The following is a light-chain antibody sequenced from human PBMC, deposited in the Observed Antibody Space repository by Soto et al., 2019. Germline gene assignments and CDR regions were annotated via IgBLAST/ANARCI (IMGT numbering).Light chain of an antibody. V-gene: IGLV2-14*03. CDR1: SSDIGGHDD. CDR3: CSYTSDLTPYV. J-gene: IGLJ1*01. CDR2: GVT. Sequence: QSVLTQPASVSGSPGQSITISCTGTSSDIGGHDDVSWYQQHPGKVPKLLIYGVTDRPSGVSNRFSGSKSGHVASLTISGLQAEDEADYYCCSYTSDLTPYVFGTGTKVTVL.